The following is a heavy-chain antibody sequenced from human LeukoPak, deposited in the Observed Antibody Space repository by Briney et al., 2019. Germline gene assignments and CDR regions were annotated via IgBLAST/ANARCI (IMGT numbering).Heavy chain of an antibody. CDR1: GFTFSTFG. CDR2: ISSSGSSI. CDR3: ARRQYCSGRNCYTNAMDV. Sequence: MSGGSLRLSCAVSGFTFSTFGMNWVRQAPGKGPEWVSSISSSGSSISYADSVKGRFSISRDNAKTSLYLQMDSLRAEDTAVYYCARRQYCSGRNCYTNAMDVWGQGTTVTVSS. D-gene: IGHD2-15*01. V-gene: IGHV3-21*01. J-gene: IGHJ6*02.